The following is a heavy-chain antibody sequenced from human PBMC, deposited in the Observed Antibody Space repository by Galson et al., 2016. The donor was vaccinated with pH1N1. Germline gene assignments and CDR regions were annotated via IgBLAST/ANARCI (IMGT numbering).Heavy chain of an antibody. Sequence: SLRLSCAASGFTFSRYGLHWVRQAPGKGLEWVAVIRYGGTKEYYADSVKGRFIISKDNSENTLYLQMNDLRAEDTAVYYCARDIWISGYCSSISCSNLDDWGQGTLVTVSS. CDR3: ARDIWISGYCSSISCSNLDD. CDR1: GFTFSRYG. D-gene: IGHD2-2*01. J-gene: IGHJ4*02. CDR2: IRYGGTKE. V-gene: IGHV3-33*01.